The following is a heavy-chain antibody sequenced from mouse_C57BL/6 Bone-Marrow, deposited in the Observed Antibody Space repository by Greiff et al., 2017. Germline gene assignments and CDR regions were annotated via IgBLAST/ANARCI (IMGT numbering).Heavy chain of an antibody. CDR2: ISYSGNT. Sequence: EVQLVESGPGLAKPSQTLSLTCSVTGYSITSDYWNWIRKFPGNKLEYMGYISYSGNTYYNPSLKSRISITRDTSKNQYYLQLNSVTTEDTATYDCAREKFDGYSWYFDVWGTGTTVTVSS. CDR3: AREKFDGYSWYFDV. V-gene: IGHV3-8*01. D-gene: IGHD2-3*01. J-gene: IGHJ1*03. CDR1: GYSITSDY.